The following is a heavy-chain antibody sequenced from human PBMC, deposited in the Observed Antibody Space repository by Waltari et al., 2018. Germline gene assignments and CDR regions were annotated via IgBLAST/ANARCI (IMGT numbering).Heavy chain of an antibody. D-gene: IGHD3-22*01. CDR3: VKELDSSGYLSFFDY. CDR1: ALRFRSYG. J-gene: IGHJ4*02. V-gene: IGHV3-30*18. CDR2: VSGDGSIK. Sequence: VQLLESGGGVVQYGQSLRLPCADSALRFRSYGIQWVRQAPGKGLEWVAVVSGDGSIKPYADALKGRFTISRDNSKNTLSLQMNNLTPEDTAVYYCVKELDSSGYLSFFDYWGQGTRVTVSS.